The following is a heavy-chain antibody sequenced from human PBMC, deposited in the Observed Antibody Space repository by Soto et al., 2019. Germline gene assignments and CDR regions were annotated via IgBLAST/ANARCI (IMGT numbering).Heavy chain of an antibody. V-gene: IGHV3-23*01. CDR1: GFTFSSYA. D-gene: IGHD6-19*01. J-gene: IGHJ4*02. CDR3: AKEGYSSGWQQYYFDY. Sequence: GGSLRLSCAASGFTFSSYAMSWVRQAPGKGLEWVSAIRGSGGSTYYADSVKGRFTISRENSKNTLYLQMNSLRAEDTAVYYCAKEGYSSGWQQYYFDYWGQGTLVTVSS. CDR2: IRGSGGST.